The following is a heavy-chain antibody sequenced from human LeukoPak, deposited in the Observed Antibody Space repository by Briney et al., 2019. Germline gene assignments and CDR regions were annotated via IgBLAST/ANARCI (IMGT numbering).Heavy chain of an antibody. J-gene: IGHJ4*02. Sequence: PSETLSLTCTVSGGSISSYYWSWIRQPPGKGLEWIGYIYYSGSTNYNPSLKSRVTISVDTSKNQFSLKLSSVTAADTAVYYCARLIAVADYYFDYWGQGTLVTVSS. CDR3: ARLIAVADYYFDY. V-gene: IGHV4-59*08. CDR2: IYYSGST. D-gene: IGHD6-19*01. CDR1: GGSISSYY.